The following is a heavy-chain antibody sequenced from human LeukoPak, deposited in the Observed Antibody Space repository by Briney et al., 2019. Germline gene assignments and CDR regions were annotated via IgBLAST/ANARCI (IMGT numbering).Heavy chain of an antibody. V-gene: IGHV4-59*11. Sequence: PSETLSLTCIVSGGSISSHYWSWIRQPPGKTLEWIGYISYSGRTNYNPSLKSRVTISLDTSKSQFSLNLNSVTPADTAVYYCGRVPRPRSSGWYGGPIDYWGQGTLVTVSS. CDR3: GRVPRPRSSGWYGGPIDY. CDR2: ISYSGRT. D-gene: IGHD6-19*01. CDR1: GGSISSHY. J-gene: IGHJ4*02.